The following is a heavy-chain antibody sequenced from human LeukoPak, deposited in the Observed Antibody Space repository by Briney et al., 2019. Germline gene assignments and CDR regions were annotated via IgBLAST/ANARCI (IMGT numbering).Heavy chain of an antibody. CDR1: RFTFSGYA. D-gene: IGHD6-19*01. Sequence: GGSLRLSCAASRFTFSGYAMSWVRQAPGKGLEWVSAISSSAGSTNYADSVKGRFTISRDNSKNTLYLQMSSLRAEDTALYYCAKGSQWLARVWYFDLWGRGTLVTVSS. CDR2: ISSSAGST. CDR3: AKGSQWLARVWYFDL. V-gene: IGHV3-23*01. J-gene: IGHJ2*01.